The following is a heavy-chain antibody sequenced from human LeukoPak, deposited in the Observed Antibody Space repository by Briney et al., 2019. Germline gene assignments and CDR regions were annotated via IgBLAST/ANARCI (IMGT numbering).Heavy chain of an antibody. V-gene: IGHV4-34*01. D-gene: IGHD4-17*01. Sequence: SETLSLTCTVSGGSFSNYFWTWIRQPPGKGLEWIGEISLSGTIKYNPSPKSRVTISVDTSKNQFSLKLSTVTAADTAVYYCALSTTTVTTRTLDYWGQGALVIVSS. CDR2: ISLSGTI. CDR1: GGSFSNYF. CDR3: ALSTTTVTTRTLDY. J-gene: IGHJ4*02.